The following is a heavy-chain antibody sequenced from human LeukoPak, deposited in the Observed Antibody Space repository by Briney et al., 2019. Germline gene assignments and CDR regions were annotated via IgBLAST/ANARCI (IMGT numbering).Heavy chain of an antibody. CDR1: GDSISSNIFY. V-gene: IGHV4-39*07. J-gene: IGHJ5*02. Sequence: TPSETLSLTCTVSGDSISSNIFYWGWIRQPPGKGLEWIGSIFYSGTTYFNPSLKSRVTISIDTSKNQFSLNLSSVTAADTAVYYCARDLDEAARKNWFDPWGQGTLVTVSS. CDR2: IFYSGTT. CDR3: ARDLDEAARKNWFDP. D-gene: IGHD6-6*01.